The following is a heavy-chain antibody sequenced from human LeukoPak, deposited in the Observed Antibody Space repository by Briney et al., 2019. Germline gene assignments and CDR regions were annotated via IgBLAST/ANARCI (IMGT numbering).Heavy chain of an antibody. V-gene: IGHV3-74*01. Sequence: PGGSLRLSCAASGFTFTNYAMSWVRQAPGKGLVWVSRINEDGSTTNYADSVKGRSTIFRDNAKNTLYLQMNSLRAEDTAVYYCVRDLGGRSGHWGQGTLVTVSS. CDR1: GFTFTNYA. D-gene: IGHD1-26*01. J-gene: IGHJ4*02. CDR3: VRDLGGRSGH. CDR2: INEDGSTT.